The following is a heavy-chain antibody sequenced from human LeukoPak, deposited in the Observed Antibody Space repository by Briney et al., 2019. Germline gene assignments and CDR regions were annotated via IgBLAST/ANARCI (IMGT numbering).Heavy chain of an antibody. CDR3: ACLRGPSDY. V-gene: IGHV3-48*03. D-gene: IGHD4-17*01. CDR2: ISSSGSTI. CDR1: GFTFSSYE. Sequence: PGGSLRLSCAASGFTFSSYEMNWVRQAPGKGLEWVSYISSSGSTIYYADSVKGRFTISRDNAKNSLYLQMDSLTADDTAVYFCACLRGPSDYWGQGTLVTVSS. J-gene: IGHJ4*02.